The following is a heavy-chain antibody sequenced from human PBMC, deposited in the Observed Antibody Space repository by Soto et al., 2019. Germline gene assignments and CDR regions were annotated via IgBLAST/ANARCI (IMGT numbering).Heavy chain of an antibody. J-gene: IGHJ4*02. Sequence: GGSLRLSCAASGFTFSSYAMSWVRQAPGKGLEWVSAISGSGGSTYYADSVKGRFTISRDNSKNTLYLQMNSLRAEDTAVYYCAKMGTYYSDSSGYVDYWGQGTLVTVSS. D-gene: IGHD3-22*01. CDR1: GFTFSSYA. V-gene: IGHV3-23*01. CDR2: ISGSGGST. CDR3: AKMGTYYSDSSGYVDY.